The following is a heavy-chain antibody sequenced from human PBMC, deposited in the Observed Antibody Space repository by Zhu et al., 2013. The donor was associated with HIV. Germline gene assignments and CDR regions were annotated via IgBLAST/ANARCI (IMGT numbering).Heavy chain of an antibody. J-gene: IGHJ3*02. CDR3: ATKALGIVVVTRDAFDI. CDR1: GYTFTSYG. D-gene: IGHD3-22*01. V-gene: IGHV1-18*01. CDR2: ISAYNGET. Sequence: QVQLVQSGAEVKKPGASVKVSCKASGYTFTSYGISWVRQAPGQGLEWMGWISAYNGETIYAQKFQGRVTMTEDTSTDTAYMELSSLRSEDTAVYYCATKALGIVVVTRDAFDIWGQGTMVTVSS.